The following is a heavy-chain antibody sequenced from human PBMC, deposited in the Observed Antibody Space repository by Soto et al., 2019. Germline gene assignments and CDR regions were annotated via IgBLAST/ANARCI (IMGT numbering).Heavy chain of an antibody. CDR2: IYGGGTT. V-gene: IGHV3-53*01. D-gene: IGHD6-19*01. CDR1: GFTVSSKY. CDR3: VQTTGWPGFDF. J-gene: IGHJ4*02. Sequence: EVQLVESGGGLIQPGGSLRLSCAASGFTVSSKYMTWVRQAPGKGLEWVSVIYGGGTTYYADSVKGRFTISRDNSKNTSSLQMNSLRAEDTAVYYCVQTTGWPGFDFWGQGTLVTVSS.